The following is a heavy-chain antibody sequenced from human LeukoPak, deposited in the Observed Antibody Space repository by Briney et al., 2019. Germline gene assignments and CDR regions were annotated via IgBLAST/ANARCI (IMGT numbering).Heavy chain of an antibody. V-gene: IGHV3-30*01. D-gene: IGHD3-3*01. CDR3: ARGDRHDFWSGYYTRKPYDY. J-gene: IGHJ4*02. CDR2: ISYDGSNK. CDR1: GFTLSSYA. Sequence: GGSLTLSCAASGFTLSSYAMSWVRQAPGKGLEWVAVISYDGSNKYYADSVKGRFTISRDNSKNTLYLQMNSLRAEDTAVYYCARGDRHDFWSGYYTRKPYDYWGQGTLVTVSS.